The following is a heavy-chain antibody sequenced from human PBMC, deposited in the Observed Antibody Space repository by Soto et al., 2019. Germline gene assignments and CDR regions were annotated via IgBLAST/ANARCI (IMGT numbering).Heavy chain of an antibody. J-gene: IGHJ4*02. CDR1: GFTFSKYA. D-gene: IGHD3-22*01. CDR3: AKYYYDRSGSPLAFDY. Sequence: LRLSCSASGFTFSKYALSWVRQAPGKGLEWVSAISGSGGTTHYADSVKGRVTISRDNSKDTVFLQMNSLRAEDTAVYSCAKYYYDRSGSPLAFDYWGQGTLVTVSS. CDR2: ISGSGGTT. V-gene: IGHV3-23*01.